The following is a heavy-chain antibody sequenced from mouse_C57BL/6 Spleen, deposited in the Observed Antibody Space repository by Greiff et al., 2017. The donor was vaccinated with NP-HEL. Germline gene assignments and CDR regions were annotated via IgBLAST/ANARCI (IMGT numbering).Heavy chain of an antibody. V-gene: IGHV1-47*01. J-gene: IGHJ2*01. CDR1: GYTFTTYP. CDR2: FHPYNDDT. CDR3: ARGGAYYSNYGFFNY. D-gene: IGHD2-5*01. Sequence: QVQLKQSGAELVKPGASVKMSCKASGYTFTTYPIEWMKQNHGKSLEWIGNFHPYNDDTKYNEKFKGKATLTVEKSSSTVYLELSRLTSDDSAVYYCARGGAYYSNYGFFNYWGQGTTLTVSS.